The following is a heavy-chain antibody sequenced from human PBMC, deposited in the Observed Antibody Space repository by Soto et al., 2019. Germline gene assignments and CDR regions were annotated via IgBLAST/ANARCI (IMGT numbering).Heavy chain of an antibody. D-gene: IGHD4-17*01. CDR1: GFTVSSNY. CDR3: ARGITVTPWFSWYFDL. Sequence: GGSLRLSCAASGFTVSSNYMSWVRQAPGKGLEWVSVIYSGGSTYYADSVKGRFTISRDNSNNTLYLQMNSLRAEDTAVYYCARGITVTPWFSWYFDLWGRGTLVTVSS. V-gene: IGHV3-53*01. CDR2: IYSGGST. J-gene: IGHJ2*01.